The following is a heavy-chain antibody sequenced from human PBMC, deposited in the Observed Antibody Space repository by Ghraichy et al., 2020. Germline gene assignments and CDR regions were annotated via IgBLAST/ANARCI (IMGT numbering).Heavy chain of an antibody. CDR2: IYPGDSDT. CDR3: ARPGRNSSSYYS. Sequence: GGSLRLSCKGSGYSFTSYWIGWLRQMPGKGLEWMGIIYPGDSDTRYSPSFQGQVTISADKSISTAYLQWSSLKASDTAMYYCARPGRNSSSYYSWGQGTLVTVSS. V-gene: IGHV5-51*01. CDR1: GYSFTSYW. D-gene: IGHD6-13*01. J-gene: IGHJ1*01.